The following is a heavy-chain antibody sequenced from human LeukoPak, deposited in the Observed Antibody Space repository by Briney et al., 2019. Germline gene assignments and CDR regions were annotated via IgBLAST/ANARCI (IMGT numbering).Heavy chain of an antibody. Sequence: SETLSLTCTVFGDSISNYYWSWIRQPPGKGLEWIGYIYYSESTNYNPSLKSRVTISTDTSKSQFSLNLRSVTAEDTGIYYCARGRCRNSGCRPYFDYWGQGTQVTVSS. CDR1: GDSISNYY. J-gene: IGHJ4*02. CDR3: ARGRCRNSGCRPYFDY. CDR2: IYYSEST. D-gene: IGHD2/OR15-2a*01. V-gene: IGHV4-59*01.